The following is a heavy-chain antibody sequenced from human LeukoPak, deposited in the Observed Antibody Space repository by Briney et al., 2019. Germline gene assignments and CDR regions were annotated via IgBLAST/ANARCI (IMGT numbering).Heavy chain of an antibody. D-gene: IGHD6-19*01. CDR3: ARESRGWYDQYFQR. Sequence: SETLSLTCTDPGGSISSYYWSWIRQPPGKRLEWIGYIYYSGSTNYNPSLKSRVTISVDTSKNQFSLKLSSVTAGDTAVYYCARESRGWYDQYFQRWGQGTLVTVSS. J-gene: IGHJ1*01. CDR2: IYYSGST. V-gene: IGHV4-59*01. CDR1: GGSISSYY.